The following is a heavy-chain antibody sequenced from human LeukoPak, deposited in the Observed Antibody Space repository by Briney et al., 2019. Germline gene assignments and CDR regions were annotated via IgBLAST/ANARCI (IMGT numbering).Heavy chain of an antibody. CDR3: AKDTGIAAASFDY. J-gene: IGHJ4*02. CDR2: ISWNSGSI. Sequence: GGSLRLSCATSGFTFDDYAMHWVRQAPGKGLEWVSGISWNSGSIGYADSVKGRFTISRDNAKNSLYLQMNSLRAEDTALYYCAKDTGIAAASFDYWGQGTLVTVSS. V-gene: IGHV3-9*01. D-gene: IGHD6-13*01. CDR1: GFTFDDYA.